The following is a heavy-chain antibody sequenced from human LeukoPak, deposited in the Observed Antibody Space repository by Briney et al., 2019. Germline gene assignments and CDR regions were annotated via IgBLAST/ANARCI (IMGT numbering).Heavy chain of an antibody. CDR3: ARDQYSSSWAAYYYYYGMDV. D-gene: IGHD6-13*01. V-gene: IGHV3-48*03. Sequence: GGSLRLSCAASGFSFSNYEMNWVRQAPGKGLEWISYITASSTTIYYADSVKGRFTISRDNAKNSLYLQMNSLRAEDTAVYYCARDQYSSSWAAYYYYYGMDVWGQGTTVTVSS. CDR2: ITASSTTI. J-gene: IGHJ6*02. CDR1: GFSFSNYE.